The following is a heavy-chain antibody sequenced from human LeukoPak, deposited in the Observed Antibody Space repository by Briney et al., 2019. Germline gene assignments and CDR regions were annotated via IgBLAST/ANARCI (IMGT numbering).Heavy chain of an antibody. J-gene: IGHJ5*02. CDR1: GITFSGSA. Sequence: GGSLRLSCAASGITFSGSAMSWLRQAPGKGLDWVSAISGSGGKTYYADSVRGRFTISRDNSKNTVYLQMNSLRAEDTAVYYCARVKVAVAGIGWFDPWGQGSLATVSS. V-gene: IGHV3-23*01. CDR2: ISGSGGKT. D-gene: IGHD6-13*01. CDR3: ARVKVAVAGIGWFDP.